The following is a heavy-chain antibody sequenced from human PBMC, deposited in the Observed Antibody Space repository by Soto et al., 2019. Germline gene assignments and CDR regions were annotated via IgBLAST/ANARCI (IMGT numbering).Heavy chain of an antibody. J-gene: IGHJ4*02. Sequence: QVQLQQWGAGLLKPSETLSLTCAVYGGSFSGYYWSWIRQPPGKGLEWIGEINHSGSTNYNPCLKSRVTISVDTSKNQFSLKLSSVTAADTAVYYCARKAAAAGTADFDYWGQGTLVTVSS. D-gene: IGHD6-13*01. CDR2: INHSGST. V-gene: IGHV4-34*01. CDR3: ARKAAAAGTADFDY. CDR1: GGSFSGYY.